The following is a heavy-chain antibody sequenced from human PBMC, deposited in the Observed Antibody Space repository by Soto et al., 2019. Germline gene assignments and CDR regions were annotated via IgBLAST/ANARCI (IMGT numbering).Heavy chain of an antibody. J-gene: IGHJ5*02. D-gene: IGHD3-9*01. V-gene: IGHV3-23*01. Sequence: HPGGSLRLSCAASGLTFSSYAMSWVRQAPGKGLEWVSAISGSGGSTYYADSVKGRFTISRDNSKNTLYLQMYSLRAEDTAVYYCAKDQPTPKLRYFDRPLHWFDPWGQGTLVTVSS. CDR2: ISGSGGST. CDR3: AKDQPTPKLRYFDRPLHWFDP. CDR1: GLTFSSYA.